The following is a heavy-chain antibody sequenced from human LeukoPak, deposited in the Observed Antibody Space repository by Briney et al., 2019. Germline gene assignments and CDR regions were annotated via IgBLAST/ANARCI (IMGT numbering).Heavy chain of an antibody. D-gene: IGHD6-13*01. J-gene: IGHJ6*02. CDR2: IYYSGST. CDR3: ATDSSSWFLPSFHYYYGMDV. CDR1: GGSISSGDYY. Sequence: SQTLSLTCTVSGGSISSGDYYWSWIRQPPGKGLEWIGYIYYSGSTYYNPSLKSRVTISVDTSKNQFSLKLSSVTAADTAVYYCATDSSSWFLPSFHYYYGMDVWGQGTTVTVSS. V-gene: IGHV4-30-4*01.